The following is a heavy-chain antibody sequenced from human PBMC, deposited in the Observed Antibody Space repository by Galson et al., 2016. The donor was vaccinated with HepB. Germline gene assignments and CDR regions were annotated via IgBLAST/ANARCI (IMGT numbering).Heavy chain of an antibody. Sequence: SLRLSCAASGFTFSTNSMNWVRQAPGKGLEWVSSISSGSAYKYYADSVKGRFTISRDNAKNSLYLQTNSLRVEDTAVYYCAGGGGYSSGWYSFWGRGTLVTVSS. D-gene: IGHD6-13*01. CDR3: AGGGGYSSGWYSF. CDR1: GFTFSTNS. V-gene: IGHV3-21*01. CDR2: ISSGSAYK. J-gene: IGHJ4*02.